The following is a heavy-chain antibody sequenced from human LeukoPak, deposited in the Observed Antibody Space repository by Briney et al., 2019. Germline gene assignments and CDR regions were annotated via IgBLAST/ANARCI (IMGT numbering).Heavy chain of an antibody. J-gene: IGHJ4*02. D-gene: IGHD3-22*01. Sequence: SATLSLTCTVSGRSISSSSYYWGWIRQPPGKGLEWIGSIYYSGSTYYNPSLKSRVTISVDTSKNQFSLKLSSVTAADTAVYYCARRPGGYYDTSGILEYFDYWGQGTLVTASS. CDR3: ARRPGGYYDTSGILEYFDY. CDR2: IYYSGST. V-gene: IGHV4-39*01. CDR1: GRSISSSSYY.